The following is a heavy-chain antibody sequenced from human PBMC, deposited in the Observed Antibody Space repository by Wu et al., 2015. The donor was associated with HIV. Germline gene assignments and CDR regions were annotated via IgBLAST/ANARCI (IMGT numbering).Heavy chain of an antibody. D-gene: IGHD3-3*01. V-gene: IGHV1-18*01. CDR1: GYTFTHYG. CDR3: VRAELPLEWLEI. Sequence: QVQLVQSEAEVKNPGASVKVSCKASGYTFTHYGITWVRQAPGQGPEWLGWISSYNGKTNYAQKFQGRVSMTRDTSTSTTYVELKSLRSDDTAVYYCVRAELPLEWLEIWGQGTLITVSS. CDR2: ISSYNGKT. J-gene: IGHJ4*02.